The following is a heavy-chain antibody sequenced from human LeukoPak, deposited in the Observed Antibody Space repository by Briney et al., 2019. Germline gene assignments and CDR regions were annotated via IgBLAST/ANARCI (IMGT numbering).Heavy chain of an antibody. CDR2: IIPIFGTE. CDR3: ARRSPYYGGNTDAFDI. V-gene: IGHV1-69*05. Sequence: SVKVSCKASGGTFSSYDISWGRQAPGQGLEWMGGIIPIFGTENYAQKFQGRVTITTEESTSTAYMELSSLRSEDTAVYYCARRSPYYGGNTDAFDIWGQGTMVTVSS. J-gene: IGHJ3*02. CDR1: GGTFSSYD. D-gene: IGHD4-23*01.